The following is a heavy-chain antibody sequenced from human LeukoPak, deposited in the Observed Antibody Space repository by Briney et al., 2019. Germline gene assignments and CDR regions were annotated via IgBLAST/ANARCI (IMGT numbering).Heavy chain of an antibody. J-gene: IGHJ4*02. Sequence: ASVKASCKASGYTFTGYYMHWVRQAPGQGLEWMGWINPNSGGTNYAQKFQGRVTMTRDTSISTAYMELSRLRSDDTAVYYCAREKDLVTGTTEFDYWGQGTLVTVSS. V-gene: IGHV1-2*02. D-gene: IGHD1-7*01. CDR3: AREKDLVTGTTEFDY. CDR2: INPNSGGT. CDR1: GYTFTGYY.